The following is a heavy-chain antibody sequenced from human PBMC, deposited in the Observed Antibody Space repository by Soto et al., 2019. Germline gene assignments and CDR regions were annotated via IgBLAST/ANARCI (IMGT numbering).Heavy chain of an antibody. D-gene: IGHD3-3*01. CDR1: GFTFSSYA. V-gene: IGHV3-30-3*01. Sequence: GGSLRLSCAASGFTFSSYAMHWVRQAPGKRLEWVAVISYDGSNKYYADSVKGRFTISRDNSKNTLYLQMNSLRAEDTAVYYWASKRARDFWSGYYLDYGMDVWGQGXTVTVYS. CDR3: ASKRARDFWSGYYLDYGMDV. J-gene: IGHJ6*02. CDR2: ISYDGSNK.